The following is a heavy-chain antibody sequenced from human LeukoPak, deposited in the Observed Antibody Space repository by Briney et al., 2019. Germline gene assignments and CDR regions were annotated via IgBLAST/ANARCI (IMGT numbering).Heavy chain of an antibody. CDR3: ARVRRDYDILTGRYYYYGMDV. CDR1: GGTFSSYA. V-gene: IGHV1-69*04. D-gene: IGHD3-9*01. CDR2: IIPILGIA. J-gene: IGHJ6*02. Sequence: SVKVSCKASGGTFSSYAISWVRQAPGQGLEWMGRIIPILGIANYAQKFQGRVTITADKSTSTAYMELSSLRSEDTAVYYCARVRRDYDILTGRYYYYGMDVWGQGTTVTVSS.